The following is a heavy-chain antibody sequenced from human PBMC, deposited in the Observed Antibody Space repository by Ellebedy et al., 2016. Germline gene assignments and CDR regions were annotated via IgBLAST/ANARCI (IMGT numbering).Heavy chain of an antibody. CDR1: GDTFMNYW. D-gene: IGHD6-13*01. CDR3: TRLGIGDGTDV. CDR2: TDPTDSNS. Sequence: ASVKVSCKGTGDTFMNYWVTWVRQMPGKGLEWMGRTDPTDSNSKYSPSFQGHVTMSVDKSIKTAYVQWSSLKASDTAIYYCTRLGIGDGTDVWGQGTTVTVAS. J-gene: IGHJ6*02. V-gene: IGHV5-10-1*01.